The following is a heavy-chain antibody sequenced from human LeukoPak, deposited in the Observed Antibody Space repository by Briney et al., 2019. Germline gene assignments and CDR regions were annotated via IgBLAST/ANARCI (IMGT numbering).Heavy chain of an antibody. D-gene: IGHD3-10*01. Sequence: GASVKVSCKASGYTFTSYGISWVRQAPGQGLEWMGWISAYNGNTNYAQKLQGRVTMTTDTSTSTAYMELRSLRSDDTAVYYCARDPVMVRGVPTPFDPWGQGTLVTVSS. CDR1: GYTFTSYG. CDR3: ARDPVMVRGVPTPFDP. CDR2: ISAYNGNT. V-gene: IGHV1-18*01. J-gene: IGHJ5*02.